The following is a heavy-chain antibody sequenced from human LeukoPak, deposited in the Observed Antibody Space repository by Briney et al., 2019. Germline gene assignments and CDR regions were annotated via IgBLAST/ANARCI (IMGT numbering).Heavy chain of an antibody. Sequence: SETLSLTCTVSGGSVSSGSYYWSWIRQPPGKGLEWIGYIYYSGSTNYNPSLKSRVTISVDTSKNQFSLKLSSVTAADTAVYYCARAWATDYFDYWGQGTLVTVSS. J-gene: IGHJ4*02. V-gene: IGHV4-61*01. CDR3: ARAWATDYFDY. CDR1: GGSVSSGSYY. CDR2: IYYSGST.